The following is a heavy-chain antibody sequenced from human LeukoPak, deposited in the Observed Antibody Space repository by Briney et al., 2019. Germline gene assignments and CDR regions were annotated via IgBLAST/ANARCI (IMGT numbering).Heavy chain of an antibody. D-gene: IGHD3-9*01. CDR2: ISGSDGST. CDR1: GFTFSSYA. CDR3: ARGADSGYSSDN. Sequence: GGSLRLSCAAPGFTFSSYAMSWVRQAPGKGLEWVSGISGSDGSTNYADSVKGRFTISRENSKNTLYLRMNSLRAEDTAVYYCARGADSGYSSDNWGQGTLVSVSS. V-gene: IGHV3-23*01. J-gene: IGHJ4*02.